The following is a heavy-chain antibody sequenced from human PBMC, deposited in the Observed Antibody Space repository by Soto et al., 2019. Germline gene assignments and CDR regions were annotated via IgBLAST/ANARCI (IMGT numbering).Heavy chain of an antibody. J-gene: IGHJ6*02. D-gene: IGHD2-15*01. CDR3: AKGRERQYCSGGSCSSYYYYYGMDV. CDR2: ISGSGGST. V-gene: IGHV3-23*01. Sequence: VGSLRLSCAASGFTFSSYAMSWVRQAPGKGLEWVSAISGSGGSTYYADSVKGRFTISRDNSKNTLYLQMNSLRAEDTAVYYCAKGRERQYCSGGSCSSYYYYYGMDVWGQGTTVTVSS. CDR1: GFTFSSYA.